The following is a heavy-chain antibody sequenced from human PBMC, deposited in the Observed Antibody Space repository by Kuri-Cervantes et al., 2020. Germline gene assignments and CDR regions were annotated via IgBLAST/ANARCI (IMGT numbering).Heavy chain of an antibody. D-gene: IGHD3-22*01. CDR1: GSTFSDYW. V-gene: IGHV3-7*01. CDR2: IRQDGGDK. J-gene: IGHJ4*02. CDR3: ARDYDSYGNLDY. Sequence: GESLKISCAASGSTFSDYWMNWVRQAPGKGLEWVASIRQDGGDKYYVDSVKGRFTISRDNAKDTLFLQMHGLRVEDTAIYYCARDYDSYGNLDYWGQGTRVTVSS.